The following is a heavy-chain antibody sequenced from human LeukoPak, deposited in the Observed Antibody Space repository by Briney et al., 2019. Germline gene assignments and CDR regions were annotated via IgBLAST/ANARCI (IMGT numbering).Heavy chain of an antibody. D-gene: IGHD3-3*01. CDR2: ISGSGGST. V-gene: IGHV3-23*01. Sequence: QPGGSLRLSCAASGFTFSSYAMSWVRQAPGKGLEWVSAISGSGGSTYYADSVKGRFTISRDNSKYTLYLQMNSLRAEDTAVYYCAKANMLLYRSRTGFDYWGQGTLVTVSS. CDR3: AKANMLLYRSRTGFDY. J-gene: IGHJ4*02. CDR1: GFTFSSYA.